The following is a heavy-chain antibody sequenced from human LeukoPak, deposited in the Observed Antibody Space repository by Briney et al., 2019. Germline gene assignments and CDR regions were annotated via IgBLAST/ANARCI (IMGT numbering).Heavy chain of an antibody. V-gene: IGHV1-18*04. CDR3: AREGGIAVAGSGGSYNWFDP. D-gene: IGHD6-19*01. CDR1: GYTFMSYG. CDR2: ISGYDGNT. Sequence: ASEKVSCMASGYTFMSYGISWVRQAHGQGLEWMGWISGYDGNTNYAQNFQGRVTMTKDTSTSTAYMELRSLRSDDTAVYYCAREGGIAVAGSGGSYNWFDPWGQGTLVTVSS. J-gene: IGHJ5*02.